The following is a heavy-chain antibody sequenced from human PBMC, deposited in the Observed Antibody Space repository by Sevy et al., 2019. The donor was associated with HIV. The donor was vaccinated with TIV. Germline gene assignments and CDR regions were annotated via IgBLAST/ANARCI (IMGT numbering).Heavy chain of an antibody. CDR3: ARKYDSSGYFDY. Sequence: GGSLRLSCVASGFSFSRYWMSWVRQTPEKGLEWVANIKQDGSEKNYVDSVKGRFTISRDDSKNSLYLQLNSLRAEDTAIYYCARKYDSSGYFDYWGQGTLVTVSS. D-gene: IGHD3-22*01. J-gene: IGHJ4*02. V-gene: IGHV3-7*03. CDR1: GFSFSRYW. CDR2: IKQDGSEK.